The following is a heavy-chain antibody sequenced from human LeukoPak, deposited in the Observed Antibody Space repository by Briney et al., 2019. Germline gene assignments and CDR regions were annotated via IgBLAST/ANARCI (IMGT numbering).Heavy chain of an antibody. CDR2: INHSGST. Sequence: PSETLSLTCAVYSESFSGYYWTWIRQPPGKGLEWIGEINHSGSTKYNPSLKRRVTISADTSKNQFSLTLSSVTAADTAMYYCARVRGDLSIDLWRQANLVTVSS. CDR3: ARVRGDLSIDL. V-gene: IGHV4-34*01. D-gene: IGHD2-21*02. CDR1: SESFSGYY. J-gene: IGHJ5*02.